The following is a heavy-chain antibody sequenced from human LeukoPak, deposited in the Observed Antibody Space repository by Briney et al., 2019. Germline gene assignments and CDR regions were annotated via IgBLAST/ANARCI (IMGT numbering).Heavy chain of an antibody. Sequence: SETLSLTCTVSGVSLGRGNYYWSWIRQPAGKGLEWIGRIYIRGGTTYNPSLKSRVTISVDMSKNQFSLNLSSVSVADTAVYYCAKAAGRGSGSYLRFDHGGQGILVTVSS. J-gene: IGHJ5*02. CDR2: IYIRGGT. CDR1: GVSLGRGNYY. V-gene: IGHV4-61*02. CDR3: AKAAGRGSGSYLRFDH. D-gene: IGHD3-10*01.